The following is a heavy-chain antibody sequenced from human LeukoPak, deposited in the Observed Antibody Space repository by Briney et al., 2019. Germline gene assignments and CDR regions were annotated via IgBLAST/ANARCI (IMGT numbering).Heavy chain of an antibody. V-gene: IGHV4-39*01. CDR3: ATSPTRIQLWNRWFDP. J-gene: IGHJ5*02. D-gene: IGHD5-18*01. CDR2: IYYSGST. Sequence: SETLSLTCTVSGGSISSNSYYWGWIRQPPGKGLEWIGSIYYSGSTYYNPSLKSRVTISVDTSKNQFSLKLSSVTAADTAVYYCATSPTRIQLWNRWFDPWGQGTLVTVSS. CDR1: GGSISSNSYY.